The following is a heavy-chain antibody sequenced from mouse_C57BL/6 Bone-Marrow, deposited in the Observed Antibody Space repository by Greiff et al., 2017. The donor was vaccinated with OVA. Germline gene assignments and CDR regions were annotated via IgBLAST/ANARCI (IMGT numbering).Heavy chain of an antibody. D-gene: IGHD3-3*01. CDR3: ARRRARDYAMDY. CDR2: IYPGDGDT. V-gene: IGHV1-80*01. CDR1: GYAFSSYW. Sequence: VKLVESGAELVKPGASVKISCKASGYAFSSYWMNWVKQRPGKGLEWIGQIYPGDGDTNYNGKFKGKATLTADKSSSTAYMQLSSLTSEDAAVYCCARRRARDYAMDYWGQGTSVTVSS. J-gene: IGHJ4*01.